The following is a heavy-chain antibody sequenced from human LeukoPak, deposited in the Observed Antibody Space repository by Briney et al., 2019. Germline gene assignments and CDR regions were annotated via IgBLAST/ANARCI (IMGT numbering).Heavy chain of an antibody. D-gene: IGHD3-16*01. Sequence: GVSLRLSCAASGFTFSDYYMTWIRRAPGKGLEWVSYINSSGGFKKYADSVRGRFTISRDNAKNSLYLHRNTLRVADTSVYSCGRGSPPGDWGQGTLVTVSS. CDR1: GFTFSDYY. CDR2: INSSGGFK. CDR3: GRGSPPGD. J-gene: IGHJ4*02. V-gene: IGHV3-11*05.